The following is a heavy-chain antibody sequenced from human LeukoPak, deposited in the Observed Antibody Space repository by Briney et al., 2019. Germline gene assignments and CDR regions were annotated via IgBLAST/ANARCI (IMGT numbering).Heavy chain of an antibody. V-gene: IGHV3-21*01. Sequence: PGGSLRLSCAASGFTFSSYSMNWVRQAPGKGLEWVSSISSSSSYIYYADSVKGRFAISRDNAKNSLYLQMNSLRAEDTAVYYCARDRCSSTSCYNWFDPWGQGTLVTVSS. D-gene: IGHD2-2*01. CDR2: ISSSSSYI. CDR1: GFTFSSYS. J-gene: IGHJ5*02. CDR3: ARDRCSSTSCYNWFDP.